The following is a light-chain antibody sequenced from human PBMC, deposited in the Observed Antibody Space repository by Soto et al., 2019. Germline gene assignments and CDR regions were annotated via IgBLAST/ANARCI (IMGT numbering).Light chain of an antibody. V-gene: IGKV3-20*01. CDR2: GAT. J-gene: IGKJ2*01. CDR1: QSVTSSY. CDR3: HHYGSSPPYT. Sequence: EIVLTQSPGTLSLSPGERATLSCRASQSVTSSYLAWYQQKPGQPPRLLISGATSRATGIPDRFSGSGSGTDFTLTICRLEPEDFAVYYCHHYGSSPPYTFGQGTKLEI.